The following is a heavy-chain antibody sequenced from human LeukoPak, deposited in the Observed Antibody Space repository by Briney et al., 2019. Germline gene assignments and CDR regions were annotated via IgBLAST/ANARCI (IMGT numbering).Heavy chain of an antibody. Sequence: SETLSLTCSVSGDSVSRSDSYWDWIRQPPGKWLEWIGTIYYSGRTYYSPSLKSRVTMSVDPSNNQFSLTLRPVTAADTAVYYCARRRYYDGSGYLEWGQGTLLSFSS. CDR1: GDSVSRSDSY. CDR3: ARRRYYDGSGYLE. CDR2: IYYSGRT. J-gene: IGHJ1*01. D-gene: IGHD3-22*01. V-gene: IGHV4-39*01.